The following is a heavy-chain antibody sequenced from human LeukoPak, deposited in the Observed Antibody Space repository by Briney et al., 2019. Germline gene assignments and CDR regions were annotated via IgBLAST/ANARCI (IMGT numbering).Heavy chain of an antibody. CDR3: AGEGDCSGGSCYWETDY. V-gene: IGHV1-18*01. CDR2: ISAYNGNT. J-gene: IGHJ4*02. Sequence: ASVKVSCKASGYTFTSYGISWVRQAPGQGLEWMGWISAYNGNTNYAQKLQGRVTMTTDTSTSTAYMELRSLRSDDTAAYYCAGEGDCSGGSCYWETDYWGQGTLVTVSS. CDR1: GYTFTSYG. D-gene: IGHD2-15*01.